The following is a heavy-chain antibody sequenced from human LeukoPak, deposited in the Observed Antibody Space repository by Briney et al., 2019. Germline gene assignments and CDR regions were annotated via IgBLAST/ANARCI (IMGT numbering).Heavy chain of an antibody. V-gene: IGHV1-18*01. CDR2: ISGYNGET. Sequence: ASVKVSCKASGYTFTSYGISWVRQAPGQGLEWMGWISGYNGETNNAQKLQGRVTMTTDTSTSTAYMELSRLRSDDTAVYYCARQGSGSYQYNWFDPWGQGTLVTVSS. D-gene: IGHD1-26*01. J-gene: IGHJ5*02. CDR1: GYTFTSYG. CDR3: ARQGSGSYQYNWFDP.